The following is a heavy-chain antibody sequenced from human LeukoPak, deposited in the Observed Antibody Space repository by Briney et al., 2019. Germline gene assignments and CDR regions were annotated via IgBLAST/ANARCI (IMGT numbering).Heavy chain of an antibody. V-gene: IGHV1-18*01. D-gene: IGHD3-3*01. CDR2: ISANNGNT. CDR1: GYTFTSYG. Sequence: ASVKVSCKASGYTFTSYGISWVRQAPGQGLEWMGWISANNGNTNYAQKLQGRVTMTTDTSTSTAYMELRSLRSDDTAVYYCARDRGTLERLEFEVYWGQGTLVTVSS. CDR3: ARDRGTLERLEFEVY. J-gene: IGHJ4*02.